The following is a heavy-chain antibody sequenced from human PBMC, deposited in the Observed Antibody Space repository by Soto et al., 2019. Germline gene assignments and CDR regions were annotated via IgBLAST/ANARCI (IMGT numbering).Heavy chain of an antibody. CDR3: ARHNYGSGSTYFDY. CDR2: IYYSGST. D-gene: IGHD3-10*01. Sequence: KASETLSLTCTVSGGSISSYYWSWIRQPPGKGLERIGYIYYSGSTNYNPSLKSRVTISVDTSKNQFSLKLNSMTAADTAVYYCARHNYGSGSTYFDYWGQGTLVTVSS. J-gene: IGHJ4*02. CDR1: GGSISSYY. V-gene: IGHV4-59*08.